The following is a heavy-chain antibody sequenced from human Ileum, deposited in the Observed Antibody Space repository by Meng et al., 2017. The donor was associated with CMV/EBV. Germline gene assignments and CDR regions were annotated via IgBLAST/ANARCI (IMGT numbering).Heavy chain of an antibody. CDR1: GVSFISYS. CDR3: ARHGGPSWIRFHFDY. J-gene: IGHJ4*02. CDR2: ITHDGSFI. D-gene: IGHD5-18*01. V-gene: IGHV3-30-3*01. Sequence: SGVSFISYSMHWVRQAPGKGLEWVALITHDGSFIDYAESVKGRFSISRDNSKNTLYLQMNSLTAEDTAVYYCARHGGPSWIRFHFDYWGQGTLVTVSS.